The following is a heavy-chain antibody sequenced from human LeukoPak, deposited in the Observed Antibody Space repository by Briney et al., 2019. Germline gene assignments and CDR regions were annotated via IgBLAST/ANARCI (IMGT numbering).Heavy chain of an antibody. CDR3: ARDVVAAAGTWDY. V-gene: IGHV3-21*04. J-gene: IGHJ4*02. D-gene: IGHD6-13*01. CDR2: ISSSSRYI. Sequence: PGGSLRLSCAASGFTFSTYRMNWVRQAPGKGLEWVSSISSSSRYIYDADSVKGRFTISRDNAKNSLYLQMNSLRAEDTAVYYCARDVVAAAGTWDYWGQGTLVTVSS. CDR1: GFTFSTYR.